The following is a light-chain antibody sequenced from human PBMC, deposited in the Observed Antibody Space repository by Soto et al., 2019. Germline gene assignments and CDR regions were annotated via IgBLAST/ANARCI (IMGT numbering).Light chain of an antibody. CDR3: QQFGASRLVY. CDR2: GAS. CDR1: QSISSTF. Sequence: EIVLTQSPGNLSLSPGERVTLSCRASQSISSTFLVWYQQKLGQAPRLLIYGASSRATGIPDRFSGSGSGTDFSLTITRLEPEDFGVYSCQQFGASRLVYFGKGTRLESK. V-gene: IGKV3-20*01. J-gene: IGKJ5*01.